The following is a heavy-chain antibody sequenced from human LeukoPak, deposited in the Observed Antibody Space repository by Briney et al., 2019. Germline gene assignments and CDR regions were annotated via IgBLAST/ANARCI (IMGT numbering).Heavy chain of an antibody. Sequence: GGSLRLSCAASGFTFSSYEMNWVRQAPGKGLEWVSYISSSGSTIYYADSVKGRFTISRDNAKNSLYLQINSLRAEDTAVYYCARRLPAEALDDYYGMDVWGKGTTVTVSS. V-gene: IGHV3-48*03. D-gene: IGHD2-2*01. CDR3: ARRLPAEALDDYYGMDV. J-gene: IGHJ6*04. CDR1: GFTFSSYE. CDR2: ISSSGSTI.